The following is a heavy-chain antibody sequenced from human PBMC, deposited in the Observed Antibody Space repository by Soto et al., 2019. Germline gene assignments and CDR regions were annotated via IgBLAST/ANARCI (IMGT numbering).Heavy chain of an antibody. CDR1: GGTFSSYA. CDR2: IIPIFGTA. D-gene: IGHD3-22*01. CDR3: ARDGHYYYDSSGYFLFDY. J-gene: IGHJ4*02. V-gene: IGHV1-69*13. Sequence: ASVKVSCKASGGTFSSYAISWVRQAPGQGLEWMGGIIPIFGTANYAQKFQGRVTITADESTSTAYMELSSLRSEDTAVYYCARDGHYYYDSSGYFLFDYWGQGTLVTVSS.